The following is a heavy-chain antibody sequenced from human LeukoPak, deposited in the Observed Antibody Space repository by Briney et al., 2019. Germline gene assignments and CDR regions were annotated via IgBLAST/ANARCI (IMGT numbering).Heavy chain of an antibody. CDR3: ARLGAPFWGFDY. Sequence: GRSLRLSCAASGFTFSSYGMHWVRQAPGKGLEWVAVIWYDGSNKYYADSVKGRFTISRDNSKNTLYLQMSSLRAEDTAVYYCARLGAPFWGFDYWGQGTLVTVSS. CDR2: IWYDGSNK. CDR1: GFTFSSYG. D-gene: IGHD1-26*01. V-gene: IGHV3-33*01. J-gene: IGHJ4*02.